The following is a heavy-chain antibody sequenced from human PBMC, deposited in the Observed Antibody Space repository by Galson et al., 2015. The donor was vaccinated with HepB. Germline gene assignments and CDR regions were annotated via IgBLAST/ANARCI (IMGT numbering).Heavy chain of an antibody. J-gene: IGHJ2*01. CDR1: GFTFSSYA. CDR3: AKVGSRIYFHCWYFDL. CDR2: FSSSGGST. Sequence: SLRLSCAASGFTFSSYAMSWVRQAPGKGLEWVSAFSSSGGSTYYADSVKGRFTISRDNSKNTLYLQMKSLRAEDTAVYYCAKVGSRIYFHCWYFDLWGRGTLVTVSS. D-gene: IGHD3-10*01. V-gene: IGHV3-23*01.